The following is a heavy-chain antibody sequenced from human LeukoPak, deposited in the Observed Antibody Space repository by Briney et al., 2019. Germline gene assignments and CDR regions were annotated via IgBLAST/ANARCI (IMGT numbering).Heavy chain of an antibody. J-gene: IGHJ5*02. CDR3: ARVVGGGQWPSYNWFDP. V-gene: IGHV4-39*07. CDR2: IYYSGST. D-gene: IGHD6-19*01. CDR1: GGSISSSSYY. Sequence: SETLSLTCTVSGGSISSSSYYWGWIRQPPGKGLEWIGSIYYSGSTYYNPSLKSRVTISVDTSKNQFSLKLSSVTAADTAVYYCARVVGGGQWPSYNWFDPWGQGTLVTVSS.